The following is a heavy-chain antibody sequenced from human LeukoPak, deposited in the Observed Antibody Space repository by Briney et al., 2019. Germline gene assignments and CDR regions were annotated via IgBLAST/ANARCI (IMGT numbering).Heavy chain of an antibody. V-gene: IGHV3-11*05. CDR1: GFTFSDYY. CDR2: ISSSSSYT. D-gene: IGHD6-19*01. Sequence: PGGSLRLSGAASGFTFSDYYMSWIRQAPGKGLEWVSYISSSSSYTNYADSVKGRFTISRDNAKNSLYLQMNSLRAEDTAVYYCARGEFSSGVGYWGQGTLVTVSS. CDR3: ARGEFSSGVGY. J-gene: IGHJ4*02.